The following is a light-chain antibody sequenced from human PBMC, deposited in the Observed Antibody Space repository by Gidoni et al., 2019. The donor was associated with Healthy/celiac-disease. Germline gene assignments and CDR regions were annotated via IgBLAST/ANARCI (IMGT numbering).Light chain of an antibody. CDR3: QQYGSSPPYT. Sequence: ELVLTQSPGTLPLSPGERATLSCRASQRVSSSYLAWYQQKPGQAPRLLIYGASSRATGTPDRFSGSGSGTDFTLTISRLEPEDFAVYYCQQYGSSPPYTFXQXTKLEIK. V-gene: IGKV3-20*01. J-gene: IGKJ2*01. CDR2: GAS. CDR1: QRVSSSY.